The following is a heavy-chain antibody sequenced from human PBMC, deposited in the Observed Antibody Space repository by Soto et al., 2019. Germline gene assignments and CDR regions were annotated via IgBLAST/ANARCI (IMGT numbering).Heavy chain of an antibody. J-gene: IGHJ3*02. CDR1: GYSSTSYW. V-gene: IGHV5-10-1*01. Sequence: GESLKISCKGSGYSSTSYWISWVRQMAEKGLEWMGRIDPSDSYTNYSPSFEGHVTISADKSISTAYLQWSGLKASDTAMYYCPRLKFDAFDIWGQGTMVTVSS. CDR3: PRLKFDAFDI. CDR2: IDPSDSYT.